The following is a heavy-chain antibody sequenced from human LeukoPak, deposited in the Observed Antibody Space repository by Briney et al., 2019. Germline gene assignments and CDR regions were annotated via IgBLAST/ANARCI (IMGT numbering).Heavy chain of an antibody. V-gene: IGHV3-30*04. CDR1: GFTFSYYA. J-gene: IGHJ4*02. D-gene: IGHD1-26*01. CDR3: ARGGVGGPFDY. CDR2: ISYDGSNK. Sequence: GGSLRLSCAASGFTFSYYAMHWVRQAPGKGLEWVALISYDGSNKYYADSVKGRFTISRDNSKNTLYLQMNSLGAEDTAVYYCARGGVGGPFDYWGQGTLVTVSS.